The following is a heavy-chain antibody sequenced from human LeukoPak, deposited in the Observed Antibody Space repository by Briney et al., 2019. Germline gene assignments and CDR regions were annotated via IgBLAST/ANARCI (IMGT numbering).Heavy chain of an antibody. Sequence: SQTLSLICAISGDSVSSNNAAWNWIRQSPSRGLEWLGRAYYRSKWSNHYAVSLKSRITINPDTSKNQFSLQLNSVTPEDTAVYYCAREPDYSDYLSGALDIWGQGTMVTVSS. D-gene: IGHD4-11*01. J-gene: IGHJ3*02. CDR2: AYYRSKWSN. CDR1: GDSVSSNNAA. CDR3: AREPDYSDYLSGALDI. V-gene: IGHV6-1*01.